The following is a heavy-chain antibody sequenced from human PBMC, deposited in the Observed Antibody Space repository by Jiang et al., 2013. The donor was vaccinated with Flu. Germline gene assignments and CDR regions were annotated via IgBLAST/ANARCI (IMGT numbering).Heavy chain of an antibody. CDR1: GYTFTSYG. D-gene: IGHD3-10*01. J-gene: IGHJ3*02. Sequence: GAEVKKPGASVKVSCKASGYTFTSYGISWVRQAPGQGLEWMGWISAYNGNTNYAQKLQGRVTMTTDTSTSTAYMELRSLRSDDTAVYYCARDRGPIGVLLWFGEGAFDIWGQGTMVTVSS. CDR2: ISAYNGNT. V-gene: IGHV1-18*04. CDR3: ARDRGPIGVLLWFGEGAFDI.